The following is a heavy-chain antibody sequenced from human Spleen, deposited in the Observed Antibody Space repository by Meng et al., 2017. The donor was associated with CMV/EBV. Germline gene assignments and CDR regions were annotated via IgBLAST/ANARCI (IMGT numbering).Heavy chain of an antibody. V-gene: IGHV1-46*01. J-gene: IGHJ6*02. D-gene: IGHD2-2*01. CDR1: GFTFTGYY. Sequence: ASVKVSCKASGFTFTGYYMHWVRQAPGQGFEWLGIINPSGGGTVYAQRFQDRVTMTSDTSTTTFYMEMSSLRSEDTAVYYCASRAPQYCSSTSCPYYYYGMDVWGQGTTVTVSS. CDR2: INPSGGGT. CDR3: ASRAPQYCSSTSCPYYYYGMDV.